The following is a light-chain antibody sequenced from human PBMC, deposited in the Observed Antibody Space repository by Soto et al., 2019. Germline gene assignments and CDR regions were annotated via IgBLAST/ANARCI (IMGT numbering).Light chain of an antibody. CDR2: GAS. CDR3: QHYVSSPWT. Sequence: IVFTQSPATQSVSPGGRATLSCRASQSISDTLAWYQQKHGQAPRLLIYGASSRATGIPDRFSGSAYGTDFNLTISRLEPEDFAMFYCQHYVSSPWTFGQGTKVDIK. V-gene: IGKV3-20*01. J-gene: IGKJ1*01. CDR1: QSISDT.